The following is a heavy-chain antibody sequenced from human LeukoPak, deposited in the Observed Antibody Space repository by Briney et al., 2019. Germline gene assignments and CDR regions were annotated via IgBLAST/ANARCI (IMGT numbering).Heavy chain of an antibody. D-gene: IGHD2-21*02. CDR3: ARHVCGGDCYYYYYYGMDV. Sequence: SETLSLTCTVSGGSISSYYWSWIRQPAGKGLEWIGRIYTSGSTNYNPSLKSRVTMSVDTSKNQFSLKLSSVTAADTAVYYCARHVCGGDCYYYYYYGMDVWGQGTTVTVS. CDR1: GGSISSYY. V-gene: IGHV4-4*07. J-gene: IGHJ6*02. CDR2: IYTSGST.